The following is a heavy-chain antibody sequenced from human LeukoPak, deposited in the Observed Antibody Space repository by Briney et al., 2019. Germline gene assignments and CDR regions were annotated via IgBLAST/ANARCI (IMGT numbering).Heavy chain of an antibody. CDR1: GFIFSDYY. CDR2: ISSSSSYI. D-gene: IGHD1-14*01. CDR3: ARGALGMSGRIVDAFDI. V-gene: IGHV3-21*01. Sequence: PGGSLRLSCATSGFIFSDYYMNWVRQAPGKGLEWVSSISSSSSYIYFADSVKGRFTISRDNAKNSLYLQMNSLRAEDTAVYYCARGALGMSGRIVDAFDIWGQGTRVTVSS. J-gene: IGHJ3*02.